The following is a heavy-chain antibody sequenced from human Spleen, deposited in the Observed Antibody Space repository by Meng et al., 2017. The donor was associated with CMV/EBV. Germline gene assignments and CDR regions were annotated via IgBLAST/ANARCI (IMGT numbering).Heavy chain of an antibody. Sequence: GESLKISCVASGFTFSFYSMNWVRQAPGKGLEWVSSVSSGSDYIYYADSLKGRFTVSRDNAKNSLYLQMSSLRVEDTAVYYCARDSGAGSYQPYYYGLDVWGQGTTVTVSS. V-gene: IGHV3-21*01. CDR2: VSSGSDYI. CDR1: GFTFSFYS. CDR3: ARDSGAGSYQPYYYGLDV. D-gene: IGHD3-10*01. J-gene: IGHJ6*02.